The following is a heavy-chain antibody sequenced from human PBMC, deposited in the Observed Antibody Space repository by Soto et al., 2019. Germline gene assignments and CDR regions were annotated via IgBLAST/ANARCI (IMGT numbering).Heavy chain of an antibody. D-gene: IGHD5-18*01. CDR1: GFTVSNYW. CDR3: PRRDTPSPGYLDL. V-gene: IGHV3-7*01. J-gene: IGHJ2*01. Sequence: GGSLRLSCAASGFTVSNYWMSLIRQAPGKALECVANIKQDRREKNYKDALKVPLTISRDNAKTSLSPQMNSLSVEDKALSYCPRRDTPSPGYLDLWGRGTMVTVSS. CDR2: IKQDRREK.